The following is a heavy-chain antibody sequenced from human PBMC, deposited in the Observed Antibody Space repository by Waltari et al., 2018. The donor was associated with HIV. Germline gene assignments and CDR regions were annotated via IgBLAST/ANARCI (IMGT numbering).Heavy chain of an antibody. CDR2: MNPNSGNT. D-gene: IGHD2-2*01. J-gene: IGHJ6*02. CDR3: ARLGYCSSTSCYYYYYYGMDV. Sequence: NWVRQATGQGLEWMGWMNPNSGNTGYAQKFQGRVTMTRNTSISTAYMELSSLRSEDTAVYYCARLGYCSSTSCYYYYYYGMDVWGQGTTVTVSS. V-gene: IGHV1-8*01.